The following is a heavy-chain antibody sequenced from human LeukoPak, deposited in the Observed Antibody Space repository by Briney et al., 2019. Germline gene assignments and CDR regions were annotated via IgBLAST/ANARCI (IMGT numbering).Heavy chain of an antibody. V-gene: IGHV4-4*09. CDR3: ARLGSYHDF. CDR1: GASISNYY. CDR2: IHSSGGS. Sequence: SETLSLTCTVSGASISNYYWSWIRQTPEKGLEWMGHIHSSGGSSYYPSLKSRLTLSIDTSRNQLSLKLPSVTAADTAVYYCARLGSYHDFWGQGALVTVSS. D-gene: IGHD1-26*01. J-gene: IGHJ4*02.